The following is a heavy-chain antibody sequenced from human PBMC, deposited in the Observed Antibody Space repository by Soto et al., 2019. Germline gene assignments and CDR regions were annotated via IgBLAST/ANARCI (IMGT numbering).Heavy chain of an antibody. CDR2: LWSAGNT. V-gene: IGHV3-53*02. Sequence: DVLLVETGGGLIQPGGSLRLSCVASGFTVSSKYMSWVRQAPGKGLEWVSVLWSAGNTYYADSVRGRFTISRDSSKNTLYLEMSSLRADDTAVYYSAREPPMDVWGRGTTVIVSS. CDR1: GFTVSSKY. CDR3: AREPPMDV. J-gene: IGHJ6*02.